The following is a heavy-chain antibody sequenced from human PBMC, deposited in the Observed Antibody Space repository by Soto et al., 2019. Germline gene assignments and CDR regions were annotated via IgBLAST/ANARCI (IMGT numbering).Heavy chain of an antibody. CDR2: IYYSGST. CDR3: ARLIGFLEWERHWFDP. D-gene: IGHD3-3*01. J-gene: IGHJ5*02. CDR1: GGSISSGGYY. Sequence: SETLSLTCTVSGGSISSGGYYWSLIRQHPGKGLEWIGYIYYSGSTYYNPSLKSRVTISVDTSKNQFSLKLSSVTAADTAVYYCARLIGFLEWERHWFDPWGQGTLVTVSS. V-gene: IGHV4-31*03.